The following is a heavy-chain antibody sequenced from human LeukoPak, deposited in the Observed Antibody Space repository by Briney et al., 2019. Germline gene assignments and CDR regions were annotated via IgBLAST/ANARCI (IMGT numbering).Heavy chain of an antibody. V-gene: IGHV4-39*07. CDR3: ARGGHRSGGSCPDY. D-gene: IGHD2-15*01. J-gene: IGHJ4*02. Sequence: SETLSLTCTVSGGSISSSSYYWGWIRQPPGKGLEWIGSIYYSGSTYYNPSLKSRVTISVDTSKNQFSLKLSSVTAADTAVYYCARGGHRSGGSCPDYWGQGTLVTVSS. CDR1: GGSISSSSYY. CDR2: IYYSGST.